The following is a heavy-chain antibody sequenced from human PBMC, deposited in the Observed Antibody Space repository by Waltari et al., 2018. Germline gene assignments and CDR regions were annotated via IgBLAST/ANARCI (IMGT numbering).Heavy chain of an antibody. Sequence: QVQLVQSGAEVKKPGASVQVSCKASGYTFSSYAVHWVRQAPGQRLEWMGWINAGNGDTKKSQKLQGRVTITRDTSASTAYMELSSLRSEDTAVYYCARGLYRIAEQLTFDYWGQGTLVTVSS. V-gene: IGHV1-3*01. CDR1: GYTFSSYA. CDR2: INAGNGDT. J-gene: IGHJ4*02. CDR3: ARGLYRIAEQLTFDY. D-gene: IGHD1-20*01.